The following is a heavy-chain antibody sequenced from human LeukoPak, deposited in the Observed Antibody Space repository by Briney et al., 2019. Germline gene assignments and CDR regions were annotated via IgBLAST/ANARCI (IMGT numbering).Heavy chain of an antibody. J-gene: IGHJ4*02. CDR1: GFTFNHYA. CDR3: AKDAQRGFDYSNSLEY. V-gene: IGHV3-33*06. D-gene: IGHD4-11*01. CDR2: IWSDGTNR. Sequence: PGGSLRLSCAVTGFTFNHYAMHCARQAPGKWREWWDAIWSDGTNRYYADSVKGRLTISRDDAGKTVYLQMSSLRPEDTGVYYCAKDAQRGFDYSNSLEYWGQGTPVTVST.